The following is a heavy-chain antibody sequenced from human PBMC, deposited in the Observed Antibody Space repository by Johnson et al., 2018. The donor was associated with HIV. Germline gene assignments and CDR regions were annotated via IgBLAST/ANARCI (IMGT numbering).Heavy chain of an antibody. CDR2: ISYDGSNK. Sequence: VQVVESGGGVVQPGRSLRLSCAASGFTFRSYTVHWVRQAPGKGLEWVALISYDGSNKYYADSVKGRFTISRDNSKNTLYLQMNSLRAEDTAVYYCARAITTDAFDIWGQGTMVTVSS. CDR3: ARAITTDAFDI. J-gene: IGHJ3*02. V-gene: IGHV3-30*04. D-gene: IGHD3-22*01. CDR1: GFTFRSYT.